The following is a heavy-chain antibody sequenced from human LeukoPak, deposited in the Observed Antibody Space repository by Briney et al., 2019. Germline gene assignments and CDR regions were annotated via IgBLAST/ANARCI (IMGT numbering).Heavy chain of an antibody. J-gene: IGHJ3*02. Sequence: PSETLSLTCTVSGGSMSSHYWSWIRQTPGKGLEWIGYIDYSGSTRYNPSLQSRVTISVDTSKNQFSLKLTSVTATYTAVYYCARLINNDNSGDADTFDMWGQGTVVTVFS. CDR1: GGSMSSHY. D-gene: IGHD3-22*01. CDR2: IDYSGST. V-gene: IGHV4-59*11. CDR3: ARLINNDNSGDADTFDM.